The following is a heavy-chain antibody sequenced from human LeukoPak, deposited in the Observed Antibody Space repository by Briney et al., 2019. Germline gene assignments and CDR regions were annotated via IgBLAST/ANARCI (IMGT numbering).Heavy chain of an antibody. CDR1: GGSISSYY. CDR2: IYYSGST. CDR3: ARSKMYYFDD. Sequence: SETLPLTCTVSGGSISSYYWSWIRQPPGKGLEWIGYIYYSGSTNYNPSLKSRVTMSIDTSKKQFSLRLRSVTAADTAVYYCARSKMYYFDDWGQGTLVTVSS. V-gene: IGHV4-59*01. D-gene: IGHD2-8*01. J-gene: IGHJ4*02.